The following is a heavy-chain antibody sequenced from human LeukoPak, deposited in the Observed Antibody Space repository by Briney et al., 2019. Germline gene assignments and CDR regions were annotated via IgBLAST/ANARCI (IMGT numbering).Heavy chain of an antibody. Sequence: SETLSLTCAVYGGSFSGYYWSWIRQPPGKGLEWIGEINHSGSTNYNPSLKSRVTISVDTSKNQFSLKLSSVTAADTAVYYCARSRLPQYWGQGTLVTVSS. CDR2: INHSGST. CDR1: GGSFSGYY. CDR3: ARSRLPQY. V-gene: IGHV4-34*01. J-gene: IGHJ4*02.